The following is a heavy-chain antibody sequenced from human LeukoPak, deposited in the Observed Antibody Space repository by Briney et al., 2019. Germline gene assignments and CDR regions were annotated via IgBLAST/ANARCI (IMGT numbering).Heavy chain of an antibody. Sequence: SETLSLTCTVSGGSISSSSYYWGWIRQPPGKGLEWIGRIYTNGGIMYNPSLKSRVAISMDTSKNQFSLDLNSVTAAGTAMYYCAREGAGYYWGQGTLVTVSS. CDR1: GGSISSSSYY. CDR2: IYTNGGI. CDR3: AREGAGYY. J-gene: IGHJ4*02. D-gene: IGHD1-26*01. V-gene: IGHV4-61*02.